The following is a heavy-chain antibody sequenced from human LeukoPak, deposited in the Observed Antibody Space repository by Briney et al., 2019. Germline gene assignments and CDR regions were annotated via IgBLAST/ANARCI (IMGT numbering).Heavy chain of an antibody. Sequence: SQTLSLTCTVSGGSISSGGYYWSWIRQHPGEGLEWIGYIYYSGSTYYNPSLKSRVTISVDTSKNQFSLKLSSVTAADTAVYYCARDQDYGDYLDALDIWGQGTMVTVSS. CDR1: GGSISSGGYY. J-gene: IGHJ3*02. CDR3: ARDQDYGDYLDALDI. V-gene: IGHV4-31*03. D-gene: IGHD4-17*01. CDR2: IYYSGST.